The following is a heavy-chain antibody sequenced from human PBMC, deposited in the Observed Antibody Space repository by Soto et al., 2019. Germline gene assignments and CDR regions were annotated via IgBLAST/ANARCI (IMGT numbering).Heavy chain of an antibody. V-gene: IGHV4-4*02. CDR1: GGSISNSNW. Sequence: SDTLSLTCTVSGGSISNSNWWSWVRQPPGKGLEWVGEIYRSGNTNYNPSLTDRVTISLDKSKNQFSLKLTSVTAADTAVYYCVREGAYDYVWGSNRYGYFDYWGQGALVTVSS. D-gene: IGHD3-16*02. CDR3: VREGAYDYVWGSNRYGYFDY. CDR2: IYRSGNT. J-gene: IGHJ4*02.